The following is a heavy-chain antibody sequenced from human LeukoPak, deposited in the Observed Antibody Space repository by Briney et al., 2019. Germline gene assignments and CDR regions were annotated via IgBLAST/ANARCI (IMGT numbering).Heavy chain of an antibody. CDR2: IYVSGRT. Sequence: SETLSLICTVSSGSISSYYWTWIRQPAGKGLEWIGRIYVSGRTNYSPSLKSRVPMSVDTSKNQFSLKLSSMTAADTAIYYCARGRIAGTWFDPWGQGILVTVSS. V-gene: IGHV4-4*07. CDR3: ARGRIAGTWFDP. CDR1: SGSISSYY. J-gene: IGHJ5*02. D-gene: IGHD6-13*01.